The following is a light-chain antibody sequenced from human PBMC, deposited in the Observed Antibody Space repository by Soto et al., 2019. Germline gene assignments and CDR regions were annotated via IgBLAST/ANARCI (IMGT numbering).Light chain of an antibody. J-gene: IGLJ3*02. CDR3: QSYDVSNWV. Sequence: FMLTQPHSVSESPGKTVTMSCSRSSGSIASNFVQRFHQRPGSAPTTVIYEHNRRPSGVPDRFSGSIDSSSNSASLTFSGLKTEGEADYQCQSYDVSNWVFGGGTKLTVL. CDR2: EHN. CDR1: SGSIASNF. V-gene: IGLV6-57*03.